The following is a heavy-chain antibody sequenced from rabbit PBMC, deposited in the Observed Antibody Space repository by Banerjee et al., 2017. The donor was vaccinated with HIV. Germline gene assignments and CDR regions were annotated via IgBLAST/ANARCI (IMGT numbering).Heavy chain of an antibody. V-gene: IGHV1S45*01. Sequence: QEQLVESGGGLVKPEGSLTLSCTASGFSFSDKYVMCWVRQAPGKGLEWIGCINTSSGNTVYASWAKGRFTIYKILSTTVTLQMTSLTAADTATYFCARDLAGAIGWNFNLWGPGTLVTVS. CDR1: GFSFSDKYV. D-gene: IGHD4-1*01. J-gene: IGHJ4*01. CDR3: ARDLAGAIGWNFNL. CDR2: INTSSGNT.